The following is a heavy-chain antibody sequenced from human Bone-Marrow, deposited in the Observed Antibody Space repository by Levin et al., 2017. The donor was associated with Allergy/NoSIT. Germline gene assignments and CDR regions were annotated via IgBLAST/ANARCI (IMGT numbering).Heavy chain of an antibody. D-gene: IGHD5-18*01. CDR3: ARAKGAYAYGFIAPKHTSPPPAVWYFDF. J-gene: IGHJ2*01. CDR1: GDSVSSSGYS. CDR2: SGTT. V-gene: IGHV4-61*10. Sequence: ASETLSLTCAVSGDSVSSSGYSWSWIRQPAGRGLEWIGSGTTNYNPSLKSRVTISLDTSKNQFSLEVTSVTAADTAVYYCARAKGAYAYGFIAPKHTSPPPAVWYFDFWGRGTLVTVSS.